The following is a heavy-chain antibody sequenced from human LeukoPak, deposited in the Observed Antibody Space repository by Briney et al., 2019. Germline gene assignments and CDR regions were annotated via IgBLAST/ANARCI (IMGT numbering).Heavy chain of an antibody. Sequence: PGGSLRLSCAASGFTFSSYWMHWVRQAPGKGPVWVSRINTDGSSTSYADSVKGRFTISRDNAKNTLYLQMNSLRAEDTAVYYCAKDRGHPRIVAGTYLDYWGQGTLVTVSS. J-gene: IGHJ4*02. CDR1: GFTFSSYW. CDR3: AKDRGHPRIVAGTYLDY. CDR2: INTDGSST. D-gene: IGHD6-19*01. V-gene: IGHV3-74*01.